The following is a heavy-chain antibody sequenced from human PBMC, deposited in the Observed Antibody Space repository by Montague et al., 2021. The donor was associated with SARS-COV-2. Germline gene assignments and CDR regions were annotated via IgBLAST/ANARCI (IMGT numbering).Heavy chain of an antibody. D-gene: IGHD1-26*01. CDR3: ARDLWGAQSGMDV. Sequence: SLRLSCLASGFTFSDSYLSWVRQAPGRGLEWIAYMSSSGHFASYADSVKGRFTISRDNAKNSLYLQMNSLRAEDTAMYYCARDLWGAQSGMDVWGQGTTVTVSS. CDR1: GFTFSDSY. V-gene: IGHV3-11*06. CDR2: MSSSGHFA. J-gene: IGHJ6*02.